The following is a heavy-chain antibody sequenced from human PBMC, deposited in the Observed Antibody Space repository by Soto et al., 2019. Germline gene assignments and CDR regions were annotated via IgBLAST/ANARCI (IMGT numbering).Heavy chain of an antibody. CDR2: IYYSGST. CDR3: ARAGIGYCSGGSCPNWFDP. Sequence: SETLSLTCTVSGGSISSYYWSWIRQPPGKGLEWIGYIYYSGSTNYNPSLKSRVTISVDTSKNQFSLKLSSVTAADTAVYYCARAGIGYCSGGSCPNWFDPWGQGTLVTISS. V-gene: IGHV4-59*01. CDR1: GGSISSYY. D-gene: IGHD2-15*01. J-gene: IGHJ5*02.